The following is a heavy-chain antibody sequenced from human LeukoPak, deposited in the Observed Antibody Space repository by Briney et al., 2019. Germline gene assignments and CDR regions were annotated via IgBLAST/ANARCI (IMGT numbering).Heavy chain of an antibody. J-gene: IGHJ5*02. CDR3: ARAGLLWFGELLYPYWFDP. D-gene: IGHD3-10*01. Sequence: SETLSLTCTVSGGSISSGGYYWSWIRQHPEKGLEWIVYIYYSGSTYYNPSLKSRVTISVDTSKNQFSLKLSSVTAADTAVYYCARAGLLWFGELLYPYWFDPWGQGTLVTVSS. CDR1: GGSISSGGYY. V-gene: IGHV4-31*03. CDR2: IYYSGST.